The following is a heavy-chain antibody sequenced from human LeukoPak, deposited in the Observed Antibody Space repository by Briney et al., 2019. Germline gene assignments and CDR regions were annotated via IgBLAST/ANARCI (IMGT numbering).Heavy chain of an antibody. J-gene: IGHJ3*02. CDR3: ARDPEMARGRWNDAFDI. CDR1: GYTFTGYY. Sequence: ASVKVSCKASGYTFTGYYMHWVRQAPGQGLEWMGWINPNSGGTNYAQKFQGRVTMTRDTSISTAYMELSRLRSDDTAVYYCARDPEMARGRWNDAFDIWGQGTMVTVSS. CDR2: INPNSGGT. D-gene: IGHD5-24*01. V-gene: IGHV1-2*02.